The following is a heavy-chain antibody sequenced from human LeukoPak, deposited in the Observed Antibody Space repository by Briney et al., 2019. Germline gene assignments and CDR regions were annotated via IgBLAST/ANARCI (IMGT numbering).Heavy chain of an antibody. CDR3: ARSHYYDSSGSDY. CDR1: GFTFSSYSMN. V-gene: IGHV4-39*01. Sequence: GSLRLSCAASGFTFSSYSMNWVRQPPGKGLEWIGSIYYSGSTYYNPSLKSRVTISVDTSKNRFSLKLSSVTAADTAVYYCARSHYYDSSGSDYWGQGTLVTVSS. J-gene: IGHJ4*02. CDR2: IYYSGST. D-gene: IGHD3-22*01.